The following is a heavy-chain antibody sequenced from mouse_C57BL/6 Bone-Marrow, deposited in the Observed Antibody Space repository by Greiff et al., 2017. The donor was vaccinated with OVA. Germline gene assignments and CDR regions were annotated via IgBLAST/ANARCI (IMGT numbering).Heavy chain of an antibody. CDR3: AKRYGNYENPAMDY. J-gene: IGHJ4*01. D-gene: IGHD2-10*02. CDR2: IWGGGST. V-gene: IGHV2-9*01. Sequence: VKLVESGPGLVAPSQSLSITCTVSGFSLTSYGVDWVRQPPGKGLEWLGVIWGGGSTNYNSALMSRLSISKDNSKSQVFLKMNRLRTDATAMYYGAKRYGNYENPAMDYWGQGTSVTVAS. CDR1: GFSLTSYG.